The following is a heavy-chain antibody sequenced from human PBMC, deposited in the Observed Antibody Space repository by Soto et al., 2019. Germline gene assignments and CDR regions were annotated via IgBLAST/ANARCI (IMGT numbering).Heavy chain of an antibody. V-gene: IGHV4-39*01. D-gene: IGHD4-17*01. CDR2: IYYSGST. J-gene: IGHJ4*02. CDR1: GGSISSSGNY. CDR3: ARRNGDSYFDF. Sequence: QLRLQESGPGLVNPSETLSLNCIVSGGSISSSGNYWGWIRQPPGKGLEYIGSIYYSGSTYYNPSLKSRVTISTDSSKNQFALRLSSVTAADTAVYFCARRNGDSYFDFWGQGTLVTVSS.